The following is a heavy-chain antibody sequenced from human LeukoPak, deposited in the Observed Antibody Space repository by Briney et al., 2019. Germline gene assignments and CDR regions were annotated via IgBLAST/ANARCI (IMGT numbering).Heavy chain of an antibody. Sequence: GASVKVSCKAPGYTFTGYYMHWVRQAPGQGLEWMGWINPNSGDTNYAQKFQGRVTMTRDTSINTAYMELTRLTSDDTAVYYCARVYSIRSFDYWGQGTLVTVSS. J-gene: IGHJ4*02. CDR3: ARVYSIRSFDY. CDR1: GYTFTGYY. D-gene: IGHD2-15*01. V-gene: IGHV1-2*02. CDR2: INPNSGDT.